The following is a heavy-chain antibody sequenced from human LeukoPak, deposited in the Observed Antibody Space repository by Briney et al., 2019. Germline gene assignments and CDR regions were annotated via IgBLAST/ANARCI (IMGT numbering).Heavy chain of an antibody. V-gene: IGHV1-24*01. CDR1: GYTLTELS. D-gene: IGHD3-9*01. CDR2: FDPEDGET. Sequence: ASVKVSCKVSGYTLTELSMHWVRQAPGKGLEWMGGFDPEDGETIYAQKFQGRVTMTEDTSTDTAYMELSSLRSEDTAVYYCATGDILTGYFRYFDYWGQGTLVTVSS. J-gene: IGHJ4*02. CDR3: ATGDILTGYFRYFDY.